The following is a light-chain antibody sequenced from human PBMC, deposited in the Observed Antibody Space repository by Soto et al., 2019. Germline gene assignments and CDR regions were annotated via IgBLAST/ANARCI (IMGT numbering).Light chain of an antibody. CDR1: QYINTR. V-gene: IGKV3D-15*01. CDR3: QQYNNWPPIT. CDR2: QTS. Sequence: EIVLTQSPATLSSFPGDGVTLSCRASQYINTRLAWYQHRPGQAPRLLIYQTSIRAAGIPARFSGSGSGTEFTLTISSLQSEDFAVYYCQQYNNWPPITFGQGTRLEIK. J-gene: IGKJ5*01.